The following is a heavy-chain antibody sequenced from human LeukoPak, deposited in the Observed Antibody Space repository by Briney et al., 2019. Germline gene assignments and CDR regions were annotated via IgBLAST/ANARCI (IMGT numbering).Heavy chain of an antibody. CDR3: AKGGWYYYDSSGSLSEYYFDY. CDR1: GFSFNNYA. V-gene: IGHV3-23*01. D-gene: IGHD3-22*01. Sequence: PGGSLRLSRSASGFSFNNYAMSWIRQAPGKGLTWVSLVSPAYGRTYYADSVKGRFTISRDNSNNMLSLYMSSLRADDTAVYYCAKGGWYYYDSSGSLSEYYFDYWGQGTLVTVSS. J-gene: IGHJ4*02. CDR2: VSPAYGRT.